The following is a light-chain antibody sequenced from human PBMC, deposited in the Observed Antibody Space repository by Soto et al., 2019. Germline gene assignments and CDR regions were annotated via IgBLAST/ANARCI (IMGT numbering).Light chain of an antibody. CDR2: GAS. J-gene: IGKJ1*01. V-gene: IGKV3-15*01. CDR3: QQSYNLPRR. Sequence: NVMTQSPGTLSLSPGDTATLSCRASQSLGSDLAWYQQKPGQAPRLLIFGASARPTGIPARISGSGSGTEFTLTICSLRSEDFAVYFCQQSYNLPRRFGEGTKVDTK. CDR1: QSLGSD.